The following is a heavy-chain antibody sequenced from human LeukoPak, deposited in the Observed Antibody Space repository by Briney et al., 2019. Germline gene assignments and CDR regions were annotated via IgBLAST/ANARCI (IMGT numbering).Heavy chain of an antibody. CDR2: IIPLFGTA. CDR1: GGTFSNYA. V-gene: IGHV1-69*13. Sequence: ASVKVPCKASGGTFSNYAINWVRQAPGQGLEWMGGIIPLFGTANYAQKFQGRVTISAVESMSTAYMQLSSLRSVDTAVYYCARGWLAGSTVVTPYNYWGQGTLVTVSS. J-gene: IGHJ4*02. CDR3: ARGWLAGSTVVTPYNY. D-gene: IGHD4-23*01.